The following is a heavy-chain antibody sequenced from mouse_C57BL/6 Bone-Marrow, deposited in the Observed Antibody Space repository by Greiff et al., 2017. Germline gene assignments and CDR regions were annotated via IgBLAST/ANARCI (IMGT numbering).Heavy chain of an antibody. CDR1: GYTFTSYW. D-gene: IGHD1-1*01. Sequence: VQLQQPGAELVKPGASVKLSCKASGYTFTSYWMHWVKQRPGQGLEWIGMIHPNSGSTNYNEKFKSKATLTVDKSSSTAYMQLSSLTSDDSAVYYCASWTYGSPYWYFDVWGTGTTVTVSS. J-gene: IGHJ1*03. V-gene: IGHV1-64*01. CDR3: ASWTYGSPYWYFDV. CDR2: IHPNSGST.